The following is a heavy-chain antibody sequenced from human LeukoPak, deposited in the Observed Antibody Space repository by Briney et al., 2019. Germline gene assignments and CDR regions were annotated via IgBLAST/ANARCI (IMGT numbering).Heavy chain of an antibody. V-gene: IGHV3-23*01. CDR2: ISGSGGST. CDR1: GFTFSSYA. CDR3: AKVPADHYDILTGYYMGYFQH. D-gene: IGHD3-9*01. Sequence: PGGSLRLSCAASGFTFSSYAMSWVRQAPGKGLEWVSAISGSGGSTYYADSVKGRFTISRDNSKNTLYLQMNSLRAEDTAVYYCAKVPADHYDILTGYYMGYFQHWGQGTLVTVSS. J-gene: IGHJ1*01.